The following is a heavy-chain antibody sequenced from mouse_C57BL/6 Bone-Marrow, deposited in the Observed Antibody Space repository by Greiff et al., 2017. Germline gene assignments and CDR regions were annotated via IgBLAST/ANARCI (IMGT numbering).Heavy chain of an antibody. Sequence: VKLMESGPELVKPGASVKLSCKASGYTFTSYDINWVKQRPGQGLEWIGWIYPRDGSTKYNEKFKGKATLTVDTSSSTAYMELHSLTSEDSAVYFCAGVEFDGSSEDWDFDVWGTGTTVTVSS. D-gene: IGHD1-1*01. CDR3: AGVEFDGSSEDWDFDV. V-gene: IGHV1-85*01. CDR2: IYPRDGST. J-gene: IGHJ1*03. CDR1: GYTFTSYD.